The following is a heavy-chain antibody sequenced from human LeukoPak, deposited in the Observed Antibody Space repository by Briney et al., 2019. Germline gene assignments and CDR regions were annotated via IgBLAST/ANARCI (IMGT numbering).Heavy chain of an antibody. CDR1: GYTFTGYY. V-gene: IGHV1-2*02. D-gene: IGHD3-16*01. Sequence: ASVKVSCKASGYTFTGYYMHWVRQAPGQGLEWMGWINPNSGGTNYAQKFQGRVTMTRDTSISTAYMELSRLRSDDTAVYYCARADHRLGEGFDYWGQGTLVTVSS. J-gene: IGHJ4*02. CDR2: INPNSGGT. CDR3: ARADHRLGEGFDY.